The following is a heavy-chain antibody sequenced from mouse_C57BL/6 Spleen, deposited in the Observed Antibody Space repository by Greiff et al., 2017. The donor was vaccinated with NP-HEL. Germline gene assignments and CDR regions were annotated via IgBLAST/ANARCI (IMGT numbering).Heavy chain of an antibody. V-gene: IGHV1-63*01. CDR2: IYPGGGYT. Sequence: QVQLQQSGAELVRPGTSVKMSCKASGYTFTNYWIGWAKQRPGHGLECIGDIYPGGGYTNYNEKFKGKATLTADKSSSTAYMQFSSLTSEDSAIYYCARSKDSSGYGAMDYWGQGTSVTVSS. J-gene: IGHJ4*01. CDR3: ARSKDSSGYGAMDY. CDR1: GYTFTNYW. D-gene: IGHD3-2*02.